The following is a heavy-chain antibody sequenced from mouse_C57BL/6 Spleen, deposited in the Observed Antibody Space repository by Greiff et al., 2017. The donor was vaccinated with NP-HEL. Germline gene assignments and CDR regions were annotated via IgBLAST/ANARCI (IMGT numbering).Heavy chain of an antibody. CDR1: GYSFTDYN. J-gene: IGHJ2*01. CDR2: INPNYGTT. CDR3: ARGPVYDGYYPARY. V-gene: IGHV1-39*01. D-gene: IGHD2-3*01. Sequence: EVQLQQSGPELVKPGASVKISCKASGYSFTDYNMNWVKQSNGKSLEWIGVINPNYGTTSYNQKFKGKATLTVDPSSSTAYMQLNSLTSEDYAVYDCARGPVYDGYYPARYWGQGTTLTVSS.